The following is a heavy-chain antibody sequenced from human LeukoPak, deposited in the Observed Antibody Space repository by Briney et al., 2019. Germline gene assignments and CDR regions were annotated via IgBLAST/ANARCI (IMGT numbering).Heavy chain of an antibody. CDR1: GFTFSNAW. CDR2: IKDKTDGGTT. D-gene: IGHD2-21*01. V-gene: IGHV3-15*01. J-gene: IGHJ4*02. Sequence: MPGGSLRLSCAASGFTFSNAWMSWVRQAPGKWLEWVGRIKDKTDGGTTDYAEPVKDRFTVSRDDSKNRLYLQMNSLKTENTAVYYCTTALFTTCFDYWGQGTLVTVSS. CDR3: TTALFTTCFDY.